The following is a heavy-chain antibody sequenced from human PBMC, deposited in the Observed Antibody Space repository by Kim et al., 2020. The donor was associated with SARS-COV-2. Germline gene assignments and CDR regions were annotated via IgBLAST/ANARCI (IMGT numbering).Heavy chain of an antibody. CDR2: IYYSGST. J-gene: IGHJ5*02. CDR3: ARAYYGGYGVRGDNWFDP. D-gene: IGHD3-10*01. Sequence: SETLSLTCTVSGGSISSGGYYWSWIRQHPGKGLEWIGYIYYSGSTYYNPSLKSRVTISVDTSKNQFSLKLSSVTAADTAVYYCARAYYGGYGVRGDNWFDPWGQGTLVTVSS. V-gene: IGHV4-31*03. CDR1: GGSISSGGYY.